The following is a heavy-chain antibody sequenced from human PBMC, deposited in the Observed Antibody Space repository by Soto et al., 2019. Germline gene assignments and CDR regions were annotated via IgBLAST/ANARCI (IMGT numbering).Heavy chain of an antibody. Sequence: EVQLLESGGGLVQPGGSLRLSCAASGFIFSSCALGWVRQAPGKGLEWVSSISGSGGSTYYADSVKGRFIISRDSSKNTMYLQMNSLRVEDTAVYYCAKGLGSKSRYYFDYWGQGTLVTVSS. J-gene: IGHJ4*02. CDR3: AKGLGSKSRYYFDY. CDR1: GFIFSSCA. V-gene: IGHV3-23*01. D-gene: IGHD4-4*01. CDR2: ISGSGGST.